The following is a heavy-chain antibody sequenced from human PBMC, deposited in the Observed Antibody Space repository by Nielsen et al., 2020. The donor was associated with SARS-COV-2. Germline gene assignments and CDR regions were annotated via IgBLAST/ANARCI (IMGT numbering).Heavy chain of an antibody. V-gene: IGHV4-30-4*01. D-gene: IGHD3-10*01. J-gene: IGHJ6*02. CDR1: GGSISSGDYY. CDR2: IYYSGST. Sequence: SETLSLTCTVSGGSISSGDYYWSWIRKPPGKGLEWIGYIYYSGSTYYNPSLKSRVTISVDTSKNQFSLKLSSVTAADTAVYYCARDRNIPGSYYKKNGMYVWGQGTTVTVSS. CDR3: ARDRNIPGSYYKKNGMYV.